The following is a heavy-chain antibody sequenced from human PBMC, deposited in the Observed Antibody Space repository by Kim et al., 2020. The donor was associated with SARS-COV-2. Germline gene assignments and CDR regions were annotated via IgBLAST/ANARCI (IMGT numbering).Heavy chain of an antibody. Sequence: SETLSLTCTVSGGSISSSSYYWGWIRQPPGKGLEWIGSIYYSGSTYYNPSLKSRVTISVDTSKNQFSLKLSSVTAADTAVYYCARRASYNWNPNANWFDPWGQGTLVTVSS. CDR1: GGSISSSSYY. CDR3: ARRASYNWNPNANWFDP. J-gene: IGHJ5*02. D-gene: IGHD1-20*01. CDR2: IYYSGST. V-gene: IGHV4-39*01.